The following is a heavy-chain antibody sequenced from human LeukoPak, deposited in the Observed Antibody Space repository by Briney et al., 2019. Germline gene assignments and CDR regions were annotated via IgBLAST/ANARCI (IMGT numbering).Heavy chain of an antibody. CDR2: IYYSGST. J-gene: IGHJ6*02. Sequence: SETLSLTCTVSGGSISSGDYYWSWIRQPPGTGLEWIGYIYYSGSTYYNPSLKSRVTISVDTSKNQFSLKLSSVTAADTAVYYCARDRLDYGDYYYYGMDVWGQGTTVTVSS. CDR3: ARDRLDYGDYYYYGMDV. D-gene: IGHD4-17*01. V-gene: IGHV4-30-4*01. CDR1: GGSISSGDYY.